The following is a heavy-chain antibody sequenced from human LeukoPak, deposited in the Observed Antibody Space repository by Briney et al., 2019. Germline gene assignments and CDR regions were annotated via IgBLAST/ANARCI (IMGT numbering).Heavy chain of an antibody. Sequence: SVKVSCKASGDTFSSYAISWVRQAPGQGLEWMGRIIPILGIANYAQKFQGRVTITADKSTRTAYMELSSLRSEDTAVYYCARDRSSLEMWFDPWGQGTLVTVSS. CDR1: GDTFSSYA. J-gene: IGHJ5*02. CDR3: ARDRSSLEMWFDP. CDR2: IIPILGIA. V-gene: IGHV1-69*04. D-gene: IGHD3-10*01.